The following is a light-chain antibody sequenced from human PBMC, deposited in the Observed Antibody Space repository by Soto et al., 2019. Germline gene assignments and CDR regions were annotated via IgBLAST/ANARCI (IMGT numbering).Light chain of an antibody. CDR3: LQNNNYPRT. V-gene: IGKV1-6*02. CDR1: QDISDD. CDR2: GAS. J-gene: IGKJ1*01. Sequence: IQITQSPSSLSSFFLDIVSITCRASQDISDDVGWYQQTPGKAPKLLISGASRLQSGVPSRFSGSGSGAAFTLTITSLRPEDSATYYCLQNNNYPRTFGQGTKVDI.